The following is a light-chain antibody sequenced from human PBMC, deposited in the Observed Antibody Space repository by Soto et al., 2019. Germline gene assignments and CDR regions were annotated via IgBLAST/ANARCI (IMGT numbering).Light chain of an antibody. CDR2: AAS. V-gene: IGKV1-39*01. CDR1: QSISSY. J-gene: IGKJ2*01. Sequence: DIQMTQSPSSLSASVGDRVTITCRASQSISSYLNWYQQKPGKAPKLLIYAASSLQSGVPSRFSGSGSGTDFTLTTSSLQHEDFATYYCQQSYSTPLYTFGQGTKLEIK. CDR3: QQSYSTPLYT.